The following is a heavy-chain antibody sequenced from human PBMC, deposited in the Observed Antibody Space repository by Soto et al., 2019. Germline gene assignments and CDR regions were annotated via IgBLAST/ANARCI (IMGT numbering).Heavy chain of an antibody. Sequence: LGESLKISCKSSGYSFSTYSIAWVRQMPGKGLEWVGLIYPADSETKYSPAFQGRVTISADKSITTTYLQWSSLKASDSAIYYCTRHMVSPGSGYFSGAYWGQGTLVTVSS. V-gene: IGHV5-51*01. CDR2: IYPADSET. CDR3: TRHMVSPGSGYFSGAY. D-gene: IGHD5-12*01. CDR1: GYSFSTYS. J-gene: IGHJ4*02.